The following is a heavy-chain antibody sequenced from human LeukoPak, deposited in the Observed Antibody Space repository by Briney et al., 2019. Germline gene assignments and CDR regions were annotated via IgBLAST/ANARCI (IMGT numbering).Heavy chain of an antibody. CDR3: ARGARAGYNLEPFDY. Sequence: SETLSLTCTVSGGSISSYYWSWIRQPPGKGLESIGYIYYSGSTKYNPALKSRVTISVDTSKNQFSLKLRSVTAADTAVYYCARGARAGYNLEPFDYWGQGTLVTVSS. D-gene: IGHD5-24*01. J-gene: IGHJ4*02. CDR2: IYYSGST. CDR1: GGSISSYY. V-gene: IGHV4-59*08.